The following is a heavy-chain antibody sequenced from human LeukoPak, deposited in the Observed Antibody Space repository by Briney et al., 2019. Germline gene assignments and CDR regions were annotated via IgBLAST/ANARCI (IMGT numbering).Heavy chain of an antibody. V-gene: IGHV3-33*01. J-gene: IGHJ4*02. CDR1: GFTFSSYG. CDR2: IWYDGSNK. Sequence: GGSLRLSCAASGFTFSSYGMHWVRQAPGKGPEWVAVIWYDGSNKYYADSVKGRSTISRDNSKNTVSLQMNSPRAEDTAVYYCARAITTYSMDNRGQGTQVTVSS. CDR3: ARAITTYSMDN. D-gene: IGHD4-11*01.